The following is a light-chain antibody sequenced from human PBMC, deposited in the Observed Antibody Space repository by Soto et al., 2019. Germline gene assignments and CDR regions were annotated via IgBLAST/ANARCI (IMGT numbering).Light chain of an antibody. V-gene: IGLV2-14*03. J-gene: IGLJ1*01. CDR2: DVV. Sequence: QSVLTQPASVSGSPGRSITISCTGTSSGVGGFNSVSWYQFRPGTAPKLILYDVVDRPSGVSYRFSGSKSGNTASLTISGLPAAGEADYFCGSSTSTMTNVFGSRTKLTV. CDR1: SSGVGGFNS. CDR3: GSSTSTMTNV.